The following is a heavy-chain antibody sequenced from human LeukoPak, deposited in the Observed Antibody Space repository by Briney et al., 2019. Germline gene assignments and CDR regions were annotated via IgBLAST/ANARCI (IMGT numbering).Heavy chain of an antibody. D-gene: IGHD1-7*01. CDR3: AISITGTTPWFDY. CDR1: GGSNSSHY. CDR2: IYYSGST. J-gene: IGHJ4*02. V-gene: IGHV4-59*11. Sequence: SETLSLTCTVSGGSNSSHYWSWIGQPPGKGLEWSGYIYYSGSTNYNPSLMCRVTISVDTSKNQFSLTLSSVTAADAAVYYCAISITGTTPWFDYWGQGTLVTVSS.